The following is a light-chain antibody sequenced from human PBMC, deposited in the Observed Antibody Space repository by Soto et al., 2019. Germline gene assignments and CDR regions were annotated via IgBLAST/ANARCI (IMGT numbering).Light chain of an antibody. J-gene: IGKJ4*01. CDR1: QSVNSN. CDR3: QQRNKWPPVT. V-gene: IGKV3-11*01. CDR2: DAS. Sequence: EIMMTQSPVTLSVSPGERASLSCRASQSVNSNLAWYQQKPGQAPRLLIYDASNRANGVPTRFSGSGSGTDFTLTISSLEPEDFAVYYCQQRNKWPPVTFGGGTQVDIK.